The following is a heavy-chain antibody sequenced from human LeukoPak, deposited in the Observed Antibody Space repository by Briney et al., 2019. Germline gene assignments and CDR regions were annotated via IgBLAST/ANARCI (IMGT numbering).Heavy chain of an antibody. CDR1: GFSFSSYS. CDR2: ITSSSNSI. V-gene: IGHV3-48*01. Sequence: GGSLRLSCAASGFSFSSYSMCWVRQAPGKGLEWLSYITSSSNSIYYADSVKGRFTISRDNAQNSLFLQMNSLRAEDTAVYYCARGYYDFWSGYHYDTFDIWGQGTMVTVSS. J-gene: IGHJ3*02. CDR3: ARGYYDFWSGYHYDTFDI. D-gene: IGHD3-3*01.